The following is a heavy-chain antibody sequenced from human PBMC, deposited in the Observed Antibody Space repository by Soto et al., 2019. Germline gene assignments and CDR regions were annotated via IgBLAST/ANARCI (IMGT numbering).Heavy chain of an antibody. D-gene: IGHD2-21*02. J-gene: IGHJ4*02. CDR3: ARGPNYGDRTDYFDS. CDR1: GFTFSSYS. CDR2: IKSDGSEK. V-gene: IGHV3-7*01. Sequence: GGSLRLSCAASGFTFSSYSMNWVRQAPGKGLEWVANIKSDGSEKYYVDSVKGRFIISRDNARNSQYLQMNSLRAEDTAVYYCARGPNYGDRTDYFDSWGQGTLVTVSS.